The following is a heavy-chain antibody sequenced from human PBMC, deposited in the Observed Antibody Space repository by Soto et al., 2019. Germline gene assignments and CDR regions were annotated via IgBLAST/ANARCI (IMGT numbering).Heavy chain of an antibody. J-gene: IGHJ4*02. Sequence: SGPTLVNPTQTLTLTCTFSGFSLTTSGVGVGWIRQPPGKALEWPALIYWNDDKRCSPSLKSRLTITKDTSKNQVVLTMTNVDPVDTATYYCAHRLRWLANFDYWGQGTLVTVSS. D-gene: IGHD6-19*01. V-gene: IGHV2-5*01. CDR3: AHRLRWLANFDY. CDR2: IYWNDDK. CDR1: GFSLTTSGVG.